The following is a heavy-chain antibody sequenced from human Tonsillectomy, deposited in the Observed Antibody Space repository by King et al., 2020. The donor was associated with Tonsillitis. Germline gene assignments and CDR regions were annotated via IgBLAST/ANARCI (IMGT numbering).Heavy chain of an antibody. J-gene: IGHJ6*03. CDR3: ARNPCSPQYNYNYMDV. CDR2: IHWDDTK. Sequence: VTLKESGPALVKPTQTLTLTCTFSGFSRRTSEMCVSWIRQPPGKALEWLARIHWDDTKYYSTSLKTRLTISRDTSKNQVVLTMTNMDPVDTATYYCARNPCSPQYNYNYMDVWGKGTAVTVSS. D-gene: IGHD6-13*01. CDR1: GFSRRTSEMC. V-gene: IGHV2-70*11.